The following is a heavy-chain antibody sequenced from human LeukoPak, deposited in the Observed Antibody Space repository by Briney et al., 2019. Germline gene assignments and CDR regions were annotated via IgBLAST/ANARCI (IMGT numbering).Heavy chain of an antibody. Sequence: GGSLRLSCAASGFTFSSYGMQWVRQAPGKGLEWVAVIWYDGSNKYYADSVKGRFTISRDNSKNTLYLEMNSLRAEDTAVYYCASLPVGARPFDYWGQGTPVTVSS. D-gene: IGHD1-26*01. J-gene: IGHJ4*02. CDR3: ASLPVGARPFDY. CDR1: GFTFSSYG. V-gene: IGHV3-33*01. CDR2: IWYDGSNK.